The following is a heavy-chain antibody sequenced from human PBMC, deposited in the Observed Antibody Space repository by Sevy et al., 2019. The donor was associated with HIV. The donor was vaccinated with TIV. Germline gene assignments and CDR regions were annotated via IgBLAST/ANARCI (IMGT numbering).Heavy chain of an antibody. CDR1: GFTFSSYW. D-gene: IGHD5-12*01. CDR3: ASVRDGYNYRPFDY. CDR2: IKQDGSEK. Sequence: GGSLRLSCAASGFTFSSYWMSWVRQAPGKGLEWVANIKQDGSEKYYVDSVKGRFTISRDNAKNSLYLQMNSLRAEDTAMYYCASVRDGYNYRPFDYWGQGTLVTVSS. V-gene: IGHV3-7*03. J-gene: IGHJ4*02.